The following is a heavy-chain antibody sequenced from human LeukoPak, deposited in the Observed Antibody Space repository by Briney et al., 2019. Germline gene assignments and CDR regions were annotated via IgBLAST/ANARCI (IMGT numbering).Heavy chain of an antibody. J-gene: IGHJ4*02. CDR2: IWYDGSNE. CDR3: ARDSVRDGYNSDYFDF. CDR1: GFTFNTYG. V-gene: IGHV3-33*01. Sequence: GGSLRLSCAASGFTFNTYGMHWVRQAPGKGLEWVAVIWYDGSNEFYSDSVKGRFTISRHNSKNTLYLQMNSLGAEDTAVYYCARDSVRDGYNSDYFDFWGQGTLVTVSS. D-gene: IGHD5-24*01.